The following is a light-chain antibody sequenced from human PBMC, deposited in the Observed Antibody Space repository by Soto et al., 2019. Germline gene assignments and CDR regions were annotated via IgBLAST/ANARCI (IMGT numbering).Light chain of an antibody. CDR3: QNYSSAPPDGT. CDR2: AAS. J-gene: IGKJ4*01. Sequence: DFQMTQSPSSLSASVGDRVTITCRASQGINNHLAWFQQKPGKVPKVLIYAASTLQSGVPSRFSGSGSGTAFTLTISSLEPEDVGTYYCQNYSSAPPDGTFGGGHKVEIK. V-gene: IGKV1-27*01. CDR1: QGINNH.